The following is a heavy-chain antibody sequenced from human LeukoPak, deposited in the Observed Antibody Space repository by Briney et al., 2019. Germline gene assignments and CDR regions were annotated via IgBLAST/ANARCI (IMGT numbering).Heavy chain of an antibody. CDR2: IYTSGST. Sequence: SETLSLTCTVSGGSISSYYWSWIRQPPGKGLEWIGRIYTSGSTNYNPSLKSRVTISVDTSKNQFSLKPSSVTAADTAVYYCARSGGKAREDYWGQGTLVTVSS. CDR3: ARSGGKAREDY. D-gene: IGHD6-13*01. CDR1: GGSISSYY. J-gene: IGHJ4*02. V-gene: IGHV4-4*07.